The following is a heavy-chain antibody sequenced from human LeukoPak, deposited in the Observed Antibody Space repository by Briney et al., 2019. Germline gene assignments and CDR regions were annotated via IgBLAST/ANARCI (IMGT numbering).Heavy chain of an antibody. CDR2: IYYSGST. V-gene: IGHV4-59*01. Sequence: SETLSLTCTVSGGSISSYYWSWIRQPPGKGLEWIGYIYYSGSTNYNPSLKSRVTTSVDTSKNQFSLKLSSVTAADTAVYYCARALNDYVWGSYPPPYYFDYWGQGTLVTVSS. D-gene: IGHD3-16*02. CDR1: GGSISSYY. CDR3: ARALNDYVWGSYPPPYYFDY. J-gene: IGHJ4*02.